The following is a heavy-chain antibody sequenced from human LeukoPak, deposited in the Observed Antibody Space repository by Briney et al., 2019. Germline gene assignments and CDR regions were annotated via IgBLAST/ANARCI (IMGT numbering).Heavy chain of an antibody. CDR2: ISSSSSTI. CDR3: AKGMYSGTYAPSDY. CDR1: GFTFSSYS. J-gene: IGHJ4*02. D-gene: IGHD1-26*01. Sequence: GGSLRLSCAASGFTFSSYSMNWVRQAPGKGLEWVSYISSSSSTIYYADSVKGRFTISRDNAKNSLYLQMNSLRAEDTAMYYCAKGMYSGTYAPSDYWGQGTLVTVSS. V-gene: IGHV3-48*01.